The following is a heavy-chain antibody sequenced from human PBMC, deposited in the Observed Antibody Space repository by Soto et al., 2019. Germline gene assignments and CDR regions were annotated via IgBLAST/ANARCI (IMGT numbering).Heavy chain of an antibody. Sequence: QVHLVESGGGVVQPGRSLRLSCAASGFTFSVYDMHGVGQAPGKRLEGGAVLWRDGSKVYYGDSVKGRFTISRDNSKNTLYLEMNSLRVEDTAVYYCARDGTGWTGGDHWGQGTLVTVSS. D-gene: IGHD6-19*01. CDR3: ARDGTGWTGGDH. CDR2: LWRDGSKV. CDR1: GFTFSVYD. V-gene: IGHV3-33*01. J-gene: IGHJ4*02.